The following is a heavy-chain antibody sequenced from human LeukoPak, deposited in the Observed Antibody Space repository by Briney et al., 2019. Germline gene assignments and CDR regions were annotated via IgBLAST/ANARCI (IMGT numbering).Heavy chain of an antibody. V-gene: IGHV4-34*01. CDR1: GGAFNGYY. Sequence: PSETLSLTCGVSGGAFNGYYWSWIRQAPGKGLERIGEMIHSGSSNYNPSLRSRVTISGDTSKNQFSLKLNSLTAADTAVYYCARGNIVATILGGLHGTTAFDFWGQGILVTVSS. D-gene: IGHD5-12*01. CDR3: ARGNIVATILGGLHGTTAFDF. J-gene: IGHJ4*02. CDR2: MIHSGSS.